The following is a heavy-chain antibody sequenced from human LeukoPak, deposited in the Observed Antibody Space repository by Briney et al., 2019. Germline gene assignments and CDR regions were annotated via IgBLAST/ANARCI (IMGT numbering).Heavy chain of an antibody. CDR1: GDSISSSNW. D-gene: IGHD3-10*01. Sequence: PSGTLSLTCAVSGDSISSSNWWSWVRQPPGKGLEWIGEIYHSGSTNYNPSLKSRVTISVDKSKNQFSLKLSSVTAADTAVYYCAVQYYYGSGSYYGRLDYWGQGTLVTVSS. CDR3: AVQYYYGSGSYYGRLDY. J-gene: IGHJ4*02. V-gene: IGHV4-4*02. CDR2: IYHSGST.